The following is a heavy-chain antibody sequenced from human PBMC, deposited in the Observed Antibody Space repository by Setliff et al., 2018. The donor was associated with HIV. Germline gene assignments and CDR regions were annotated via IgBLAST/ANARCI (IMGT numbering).Heavy chain of an antibody. CDR1: GDSINSRSYY. Sequence: SETLSLTCSVFGDSINSRSYYWGWIRQSPGQGLEWIGNILSGGTTFYNPSLKSRVSMSVDTSKNQFSLKVNSVTAADTAVYYCARNTPGIVPRRVGFDPWGQGTLVTVSS. D-gene: IGHD1-26*01. J-gene: IGHJ5*02. V-gene: IGHV4-39*01. CDR2: ILSGGTT. CDR3: ARNTPGIVPRRVGFDP.